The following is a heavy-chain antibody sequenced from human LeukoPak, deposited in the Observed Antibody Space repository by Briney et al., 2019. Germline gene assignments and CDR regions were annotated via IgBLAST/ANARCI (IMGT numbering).Heavy chain of an antibody. CDR1: GFTFRSYS. Sequence: GGSLRLSCAASGFTFRSYSMNWVRQAPGKGLEWVSSISSSGSYIYYADSVKGRFTISRDNAKNSLYLQVNSLRAEDTAVYYCARVFYDSSARGNHFDYWGQGTLVTASS. J-gene: IGHJ4*02. CDR3: ARVFYDSSARGNHFDY. D-gene: IGHD3-22*01. CDR2: ISSSGSYI. V-gene: IGHV3-21*01.